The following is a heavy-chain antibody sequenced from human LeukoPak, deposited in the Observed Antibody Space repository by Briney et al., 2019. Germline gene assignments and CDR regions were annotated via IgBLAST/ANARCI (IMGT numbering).Heavy chain of an antibody. CDR3: AREAGSSWPYYYYGMDV. CDR1: GGSISSGGYS. V-gene: IGHV4-30-2*01. D-gene: IGHD6-13*01. Sequence: SETLSLTCAVSGGSISSGGYSWSWIRQPPGKGLEWIGYIHHSGSTYYNPSLKSRVTISVDRSKNQFSLKLSSVTAADTAVYYCAREAGSSWPYYYYGMDVWGQGTTVTVSS. J-gene: IGHJ6*02. CDR2: IHHSGST.